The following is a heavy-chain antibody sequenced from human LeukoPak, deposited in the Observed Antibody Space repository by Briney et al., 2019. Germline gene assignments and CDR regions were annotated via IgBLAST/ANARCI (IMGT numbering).Heavy chain of an antibody. CDR1: GFTVSNYY. J-gene: IGHJ1*01. Sequence: GGPLRLSCAASGFTVSNYYMTWVRQAPAKGLEWVSIIYSDSTTYYADSVKGRFTISRDNSKNTLYLQMDSLRAEDTAVYYCARADRGSHSYFQHWGQGTLVTVSS. D-gene: IGHD1-26*01. CDR2: IYSDSTT. V-gene: IGHV3-53*01. CDR3: ARADRGSHSYFQH.